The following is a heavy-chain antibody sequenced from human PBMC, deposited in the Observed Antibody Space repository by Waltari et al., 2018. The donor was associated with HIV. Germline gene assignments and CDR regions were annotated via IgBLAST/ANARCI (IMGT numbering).Heavy chain of an antibody. D-gene: IGHD2-15*01. CDR2: IYPGDSDT. V-gene: IGHV5-51*01. J-gene: IGHJ4*02. CDR3: ARLKDIVVVVSLSAFDY. Sequence: VQLVQSGPEVKKPGESLQISCKVSGYPFTNYWIGSARQMPGKGLEWMGVIYPGDSDTRYSPSFQGQVTISADKSITTAYLQWTSLKASDTAMYYCARLKDIVVVVSLSAFDYWGQGTLVTISS. CDR1: GYPFTNYW.